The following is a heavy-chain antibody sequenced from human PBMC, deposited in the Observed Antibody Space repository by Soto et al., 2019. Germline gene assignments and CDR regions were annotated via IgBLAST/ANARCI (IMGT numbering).Heavy chain of an antibody. Sequence: KPGGSLRLSCAGSGFTFSDFYMTWIRQAPGRGLEWISYISSSSGSFIYYADSVKGRFTISRDNAKNSLYLQMNSLRAEDTAVYYCAREGCSSTSCYPPYYYYGMDVWGQGTTVTVSS. J-gene: IGHJ6*02. CDR1: GFTFSDFY. D-gene: IGHD2-2*01. CDR3: AREGCSSTSCYPPYYYYGMDV. V-gene: IGHV3-11*01. CDR2: ISSSSGSFI.